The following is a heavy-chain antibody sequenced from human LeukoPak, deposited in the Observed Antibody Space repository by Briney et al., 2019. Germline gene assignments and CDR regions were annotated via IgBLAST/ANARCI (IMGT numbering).Heavy chain of an antibody. CDR3: AREGNYGYYFDY. V-gene: IGHV3-74*01. Sequence: GGSLRLSCAASGFTFSNFRMWWGRQAPGKGLVWVSRITTDGSTLRYADSVKGRFTISRDNAKNSLYLQMNGLRAEDSAVYYCAREGNYGYYFDYWGQGILVTVSS. J-gene: IGHJ4*02. CDR1: GFTFSNFR. CDR2: ITTDGSTL. D-gene: IGHD3-10*01.